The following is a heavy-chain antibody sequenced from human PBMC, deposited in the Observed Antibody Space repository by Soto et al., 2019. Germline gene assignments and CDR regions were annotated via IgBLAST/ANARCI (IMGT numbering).Heavy chain of an antibody. CDR1: GGSISSYY. CDR3: AREGYCSSTSCYEFWFDP. D-gene: IGHD2-2*01. CDR2: IYYSGST. Sequence: TXGTLSLTCTVSGGSISSYYWSWIRQPPGKGLEWIGYIYYSGSTNYNPSLKSRVTISVDTSKNQFSLKLSSVTAADTAVYYCAREGYCSSTSCYEFWFDPWGQGTLVTVSS. V-gene: IGHV4-59*01. J-gene: IGHJ5*02.